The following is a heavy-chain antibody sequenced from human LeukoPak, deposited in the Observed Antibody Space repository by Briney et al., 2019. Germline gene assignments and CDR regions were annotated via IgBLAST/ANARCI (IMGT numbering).Heavy chain of an antibody. CDR1: SYSISSGYY. Sequence: TPSETLSLTCTVSSYSISSGYYWGWIRQPPGKGLEWIGSIYHSGSTYYNPSLKSRVTISVDTSKNQFSLKLSSVTAADTAVYYCARDRNVISSWFGELFRGYANYYMDVWGKGTTVTVSS. V-gene: IGHV4-38-2*02. CDR2: IYHSGST. CDR3: ARDRNVISSWFGELFRGYANYYMDV. D-gene: IGHD3-10*01. J-gene: IGHJ6*03.